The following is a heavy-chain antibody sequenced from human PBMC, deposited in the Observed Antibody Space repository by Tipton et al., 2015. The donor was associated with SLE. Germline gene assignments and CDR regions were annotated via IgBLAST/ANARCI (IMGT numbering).Heavy chain of an antibody. CDR2: IYYSGST. CDR1: GGSISSYY. CDR3: ARDLMGDFWS. D-gene: IGHD3-3*01. J-gene: IGHJ4*02. V-gene: IGHV4-59*12. Sequence: TLSLTCTVSGGSISSYYWSWIRQPPGKGLEWIGYIYYSGSTNYNPSLKSRVTISRDNAKNSLYLQMNSLRAEDTAVYYCARDLMGDFWSWGQGTLVTVSS.